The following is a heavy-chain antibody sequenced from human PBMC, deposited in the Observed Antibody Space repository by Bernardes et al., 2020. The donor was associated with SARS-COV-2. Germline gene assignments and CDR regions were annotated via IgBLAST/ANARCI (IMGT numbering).Heavy chain of an antibody. CDR3: ARGGASSRYFDF. Sequence: SETLSLTCTVSGASISDFWSWLRPPPGKGLEWIGFISSTGSTNYNPSLQSRVTMSIDTSKNHFSLNLNSVTAADTAMYYCARGGASSRYFDFWGQGVLVTVSS. J-gene: IGHJ4*02. CDR1: GASISDF. D-gene: IGHD6-13*01. CDR2: ISSTGST. V-gene: IGHV4-59*01.